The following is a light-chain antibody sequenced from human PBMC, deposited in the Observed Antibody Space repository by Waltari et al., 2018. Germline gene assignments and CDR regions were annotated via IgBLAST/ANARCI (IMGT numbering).Light chain of an antibody. CDR2: KAS. V-gene: IGKV1-5*03. CDR1: QTISSR. Sequence: DIQMTQSPSTLSASVGDRVTITCRASQTISSRLAWYQQKQGKAPKVLISKASTLESGVPSRFSGSGFGTEFTLTITSLQPDDFATYYCQHYNNYPLTFAGGTRVEIK. J-gene: IGKJ4*01. CDR3: QHYNNYPLT.